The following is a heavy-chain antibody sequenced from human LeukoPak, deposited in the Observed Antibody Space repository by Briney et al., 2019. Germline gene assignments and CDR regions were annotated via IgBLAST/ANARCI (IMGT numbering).Heavy chain of an antibody. CDR2: INHSGST. V-gene: IGHV4-34*01. CDR3: ARRKLWQYYYYYMDV. J-gene: IGHJ6*03. D-gene: IGHD5-18*01. CDR1: GGSISSYY. Sequence: SETLSLTCTVSGGSISSYYWSWIRQPPGKGLEWIGEINHSGSTNYNPSLKSRVTISVDTSKNQFSLKLSSVTAADTAVYYCARRKLWQYYYYYMDVWGKGTTVTISS.